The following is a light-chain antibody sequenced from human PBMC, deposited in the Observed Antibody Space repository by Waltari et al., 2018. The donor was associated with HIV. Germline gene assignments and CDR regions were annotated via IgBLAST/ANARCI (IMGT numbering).Light chain of an antibody. CDR1: QSINNF. J-gene: IGKJ5*01. CDR3: QQTYRTPHT. V-gene: IGKV1-39*01. Sequence: DIQVTQSPSSLSAPVGDRVTITCRAGQSINNFVNWYRQTPGKAPELLISAASDVQSGFSSRFVGSGSGTYYTLTVIRLQADDFAIYYCQQTYRTPHTFGQGTRLEFK. CDR2: AAS.